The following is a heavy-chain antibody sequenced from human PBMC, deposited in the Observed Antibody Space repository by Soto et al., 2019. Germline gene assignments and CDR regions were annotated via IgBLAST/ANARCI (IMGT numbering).Heavy chain of an antibody. Sequence: EVQLVESGGDLVQPGGSLRLSCAASGFTFSNYDMHWVRQATGKGLEWVSSISTAGNTYSQGSVKGRCTISRENAKNSLYLQMNSLRVDATAVYYCERGRDSGLYYFDYWGRGTLVTFSS. CDR3: ERGRDSGLYYFDY. V-gene: IGHV3-13*01. CDR1: GFTFSNYD. D-gene: IGHD2-21*01. CDR2: ISTAGNT. J-gene: IGHJ4*02.